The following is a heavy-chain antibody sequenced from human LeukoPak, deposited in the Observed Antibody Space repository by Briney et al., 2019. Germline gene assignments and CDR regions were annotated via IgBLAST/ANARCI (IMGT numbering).Heavy chain of an antibody. V-gene: IGHV7-4-1*02. CDR2: INTNTGNP. CDR1: GYTFTSYA. CDR3: ARGSRSVTAAAGNAGSFDI. J-gene: IGHJ3*02. Sequence: ASVKVSCKASGYTFTSYAMNWVRQAPGQGLEWMGWINTNTGNPTYAQGFTGRFVFSLDTSVSTAYLQISSLKAEDIAVYYCARGSRSVTAAAGNAGSFDIWGQGTMVTVSS. D-gene: IGHD6-13*01.